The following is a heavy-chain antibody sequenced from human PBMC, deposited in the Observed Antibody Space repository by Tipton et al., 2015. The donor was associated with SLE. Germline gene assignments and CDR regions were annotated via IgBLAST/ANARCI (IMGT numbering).Heavy chain of an antibody. Sequence: TLSLTCTVSGGSISSYYWSGIRQPPGKGLEWIGYIYYSGGTNYNPSLKSRVPISVDTSKNQFSLKLSSVTAADTAVYYYARDRGGSYSDAFDIWGQGTMVTVSS. CDR3: ARDRGGSYSDAFDI. CDR1: GGSISSYY. CDR2: IYYSGGT. J-gene: IGHJ3*02. V-gene: IGHV4-59*01. D-gene: IGHD1-26*01.